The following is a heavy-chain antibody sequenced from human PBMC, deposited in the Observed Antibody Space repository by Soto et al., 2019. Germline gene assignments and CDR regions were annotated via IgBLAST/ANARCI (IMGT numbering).Heavy chain of an antibody. CDR3: TSDTFGARDS. V-gene: IGHV3-74*01. CDR2: IDPYDTGI. D-gene: IGHD2-15*01. Sequence: TGGSLRLSCAASGFAFSSEWMHWVRQAPGKGLVWVSRIDPYDTGITYADSVKGRFTISRDNAKNTLYLQMNSLRAEDTAVYYCTSDTFGARDSWGQGTLVTVSS. CDR1: GFAFSSEW. J-gene: IGHJ4*02.